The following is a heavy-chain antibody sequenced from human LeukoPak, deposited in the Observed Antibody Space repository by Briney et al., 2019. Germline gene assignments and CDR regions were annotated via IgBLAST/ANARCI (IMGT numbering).Heavy chain of an antibody. CDR1: GYTFTSYD. Sequence: GASVKVSCKASGYTFTSYDINWVRQATGQGLEWMGWMNPNSGNTGYAQKFQGRVTMTRNTSISTAYMELSSLRSEDTAVYYCARAPAQVAVFDYWGQGTLVTVSS. D-gene: IGHD2-15*01. V-gene: IGHV1-8*01. CDR3: ARAPAQVAVFDY. J-gene: IGHJ4*02. CDR2: MNPNSGNT.